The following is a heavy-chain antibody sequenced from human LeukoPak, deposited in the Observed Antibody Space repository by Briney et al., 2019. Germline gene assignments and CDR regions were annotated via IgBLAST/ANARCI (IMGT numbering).Heavy chain of an antibody. CDR1: GFTFSSYG. V-gene: IGHV3-33*01. J-gene: IGHJ5*02. CDR2: IWYDGSNK. CDR3: ARDLYDFWRGYPTDWFDP. Sequence: GGSLRLSCAASGFTFSSYGMHWVRQAPGKGLEWVAVIWYDGSNKYYADSVKGRFTISRDNSKNTLYLQMNSLRAEDTAVYYCARDLYDFWRGYPTDWFDPGGQGTLVTVSS. D-gene: IGHD3-3*01.